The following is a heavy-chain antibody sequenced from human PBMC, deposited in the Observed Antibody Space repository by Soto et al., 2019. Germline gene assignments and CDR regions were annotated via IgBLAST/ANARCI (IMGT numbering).Heavy chain of an antibody. CDR2: INHSGNT. J-gene: IGHJ4*02. CDR1: GGSISSYY. V-gene: IGHV4-34*01. Sequence: SSETLSLTCTVSGGSISSYYWSWIRQPPGKGLEWIGEINHSGNTNYNPSLKSRVTISVDTSKNQLFLNLSSVTAADTAMYYCARHHVRGRTIAGAAEFWGQGTLVTVSS. CDR3: ARHHVRGRTIAGAAEF. D-gene: IGHD6-13*01.